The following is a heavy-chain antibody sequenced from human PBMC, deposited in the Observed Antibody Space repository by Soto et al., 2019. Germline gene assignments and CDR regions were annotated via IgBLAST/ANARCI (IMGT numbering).Heavy chain of an antibody. CDR1: GFTFSSYS. Sequence: GGSLRLSCAASGFTFSSYSMNWVRQAPGKGLEWVSSISSSSSYIYYADSVKGRFTISRDNAKNSLYLQMNSLRAEDTAVYYCARDRVATPWYFDLWGRGTLVTVSS. CDR3: ARDRVATPWYFDL. CDR2: ISSSSSYI. D-gene: IGHD2-15*01. V-gene: IGHV3-21*01. J-gene: IGHJ2*01.